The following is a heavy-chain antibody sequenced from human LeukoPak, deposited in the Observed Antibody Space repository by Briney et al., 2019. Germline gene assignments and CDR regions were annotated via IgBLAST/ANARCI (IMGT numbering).Heavy chain of an antibody. Sequence: GGSLRLSCAASGFTFSSYGMHWVRQAPGKGLEWVAVISYDGSNKYYADSVKGRFTISRDNFKNTLYLQMNTLRAEDTAVYYCAKAVNFDWLPNDYWGQGTLVTVSS. CDR1: GFTFSSYG. D-gene: IGHD3-9*01. CDR2: ISYDGSNK. V-gene: IGHV3-30*18. J-gene: IGHJ4*02. CDR3: AKAVNFDWLPNDY.